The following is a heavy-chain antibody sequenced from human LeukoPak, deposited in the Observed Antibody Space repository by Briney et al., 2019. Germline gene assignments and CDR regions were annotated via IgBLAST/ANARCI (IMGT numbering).Heavy chain of an antibody. Sequence: SETLSPTCTVSGGSISSSSYYWGWIRQPPGKGQEWIGRIYYSGSTYNNPSLKSRVTISVDTSKNQFSLKLSSVTAADTAVYYCARPGLWSGYYRYFDYWGQGTLVTVSS. CDR2: IYYSGST. V-gene: IGHV4-39*01. D-gene: IGHD3-3*01. CDR1: GGSISSSSYY. J-gene: IGHJ4*02. CDR3: ARPGLWSGYYRYFDY.